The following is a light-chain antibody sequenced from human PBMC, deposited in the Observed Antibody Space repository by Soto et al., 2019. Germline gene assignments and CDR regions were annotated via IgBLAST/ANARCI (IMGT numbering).Light chain of an antibody. J-gene: IGLJ1*01. Sequence: SYELTQPPSVSVSPGETASITCSGDKLGDKYACWYQKRPGQSPVLVIYQDTKRPSGVPERFSGSNSGNTATLTISGTLAIDEADYYCQAWDSNTAYVFGTGTKLTVL. CDR3: QAWDSNTAYV. V-gene: IGLV3-1*01. CDR1: KLGDKY. CDR2: QDT.